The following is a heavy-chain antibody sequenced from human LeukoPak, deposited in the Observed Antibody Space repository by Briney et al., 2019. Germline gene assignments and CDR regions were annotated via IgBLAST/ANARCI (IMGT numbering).Heavy chain of an antibody. J-gene: IGHJ4*02. CDR2: ISYDGSNR. V-gene: IGHV3-30*04. Sequence: GRSLRLSCAASGFSFSSYAMHWVRQAPGEGLEWVAVISYDGSNRYNEESAKGRFTISRDNSKNTLYLQMDSLRTEDTAVYYCATRSCGRSGCPLWPLDYWGQGTLVMASS. D-gene: IGHD6-25*01. CDR3: ATRSCGRSGCPLWPLDY. CDR1: GFSFSSYA.